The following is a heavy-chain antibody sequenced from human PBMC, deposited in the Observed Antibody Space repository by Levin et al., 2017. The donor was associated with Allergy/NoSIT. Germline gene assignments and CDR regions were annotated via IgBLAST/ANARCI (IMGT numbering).Heavy chain of an antibody. V-gene: IGHV3-23*01. Sequence: GGSLRLSCAASEFSFSNYAMTWVRQAPGMGLEWVSGISGGGGSTYYADSVKGRFTISRDNSKNTLYLQMNSLRAEDTATYFCAKGDGFAFGSVSGKNFFDSWGQGTLVTVSS. D-gene: IGHD3-3*01. CDR1: EFSFSNYA. J-gene: IGHJ5*01. CDR3: AKGDGFAFGSVSGKNFFDS. CDR2: ISGGGGST.